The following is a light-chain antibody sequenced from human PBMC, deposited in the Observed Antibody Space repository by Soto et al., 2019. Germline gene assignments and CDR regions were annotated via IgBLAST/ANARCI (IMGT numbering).Light chain of an antibody. Sequence: QSALTQPPSASGSPGQSVTISCSGTSSDIGAYNYVSWYQQHPGKAPKLLISEVTKRPSGVPDRFYGSKSGNTASLTVSGLQGDDKADYYCSSYGGNNNYVIFGGGTKLTVL. CDR1: SSDIGAYNY. J-gene: IGLJ2*01. V-gene: IGLV2-8*01. CDR2: EVT. CDR3: SSYGGNNNYVI.